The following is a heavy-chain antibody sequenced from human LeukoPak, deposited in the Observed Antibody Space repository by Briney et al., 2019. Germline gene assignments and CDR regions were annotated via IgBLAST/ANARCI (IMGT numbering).Heavy chain of an antibody. CDR1: GFTFSSYG. V-gene: IGHV3-30*18. CDR2: ISYDGSNK. J-gene: IGHJ3*02. D-gene: IGHD3-3*01. CDR3: AKDRGAEWFDAFDI. Sequence: GGSLRLSCAASGFTFSSYGMHWVRQAPGKGLEWVAAISYDGSNKYYADSVKGRFTISRDNSKNTLYLQMNSLRAEDTAVYYCAKDRGAEWFDAFDIWGQGTMVTVSS.